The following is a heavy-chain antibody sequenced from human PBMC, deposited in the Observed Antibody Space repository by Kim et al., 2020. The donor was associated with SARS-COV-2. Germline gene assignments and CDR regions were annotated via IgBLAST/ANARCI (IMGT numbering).Heavy chain of an antibody. V-gene: IGHV3-74*01. J-gene: IGHJ4*02. Sequence: YADSVKGRFTISRDNAKNTLYLQMNSLRAEDTAVYYCARDVGIVGATRHYWGQGTLVTVSS. D-gene: IGHD1-26*01. CDR3: ARDVGIVGATRHY.